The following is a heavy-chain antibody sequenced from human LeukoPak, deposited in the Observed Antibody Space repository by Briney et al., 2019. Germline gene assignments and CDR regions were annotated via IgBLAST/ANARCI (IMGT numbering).Heavy chain of an antibody. CDR3: ARDRTPRGGYYGYYYYYMDV. D-gene: IGHD1-26*01. CDR1: GYTFTGYY. CDR2: INPNSGGT. V-gene: IGHV1-2*02. J-gene: IGHJ6*03. Sequence: GASVKVSCKASGYTFTGYYMHWVRHAPGQGLEWMGWINPNSGGTNYAQKFQGKVTMTRDTSISTAYMELSRLRSDDTAVYYCARDRTPRGGYYGYYYYYMDVWGKGTTVTVSS.